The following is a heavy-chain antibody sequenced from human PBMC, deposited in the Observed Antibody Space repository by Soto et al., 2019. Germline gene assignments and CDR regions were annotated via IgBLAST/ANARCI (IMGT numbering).Heavy chain of an antibody. D-gene: IGHD3-10*01. CDR1: GGSISSSNW. J-gene: IGHJ4*02. CDR3: ARSLWFGEDYFDY. V-gene: IGHV4-4*02. CDR2: VYHSGST. Sequence: SETLSLTCAVSGGSISSSNWWSWVRQPPGKGLEWIGEVYHSGSTNYNPSLKSRVTISVDTSKNQFSLKLSSVTAADTAVYYCARSLWFGEDYFDYRGQGTLVTVSS.